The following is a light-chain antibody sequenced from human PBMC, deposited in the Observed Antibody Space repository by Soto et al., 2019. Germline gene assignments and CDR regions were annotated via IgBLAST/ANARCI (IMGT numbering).Light chain of an antibody. CDR3: GTWDQSLRAGV. CDR2: NND. V-gene: IGLV1-51*01. J-gene: IGLJ3*02. CDR1: SSNIGNNY. Sequence: QSVLTQPPSVSAAPGQRVTIICSGSSSNIGNNYVSWYQQFPGTAPKVLIYNNDKRPSGIPDRFSGSKSGTSATLGITGLQAGDESDYYCGTWDQSLRAGVFGGGTKVTVL.